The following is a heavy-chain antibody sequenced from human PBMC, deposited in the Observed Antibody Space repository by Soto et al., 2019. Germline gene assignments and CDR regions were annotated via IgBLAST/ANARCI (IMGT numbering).Heavy chain of an antibody. D-gene: IGHD3-3*01. Sequence: SETLSLTCAVYGGSFSGYYWSWIRQPPGKGLEWIGEINHSGSTNYNPSLKSRVTISVDTSKNQFSLKLSSVTAADTAVYYCARGRDDFWSGYIDSWGQGTLVTVSS. J-gene: IGHJ4*02. CDR1: GGSFSGYY. CDR2: INHSGST. CDR3: ARGRDDFWSGYIDS. V-gene: IGHV4-34*01.